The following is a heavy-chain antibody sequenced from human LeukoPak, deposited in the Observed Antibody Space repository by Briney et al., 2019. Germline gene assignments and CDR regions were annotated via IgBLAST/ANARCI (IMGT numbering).Heavy chain of an antibody. V-gene: IGHV4-39*02. CDR3: ARRLRIGAAEWFDP. CDR2: LDDSGNT. CDR1: SGSVRSNYYS. J-gene: IGHJ5*02. D-gene: IGHD2-15*01. Sequence: PSETLSLTCSVSSGSVRSNYYSWAWIRQAPGKGLEWVGGLDDSGNTYYNPSLKSRLTMSVDTSKIHFSLNLKSVAAADTSVYYCARRLRIGAAEWFDPWGQGIMVTVSS.